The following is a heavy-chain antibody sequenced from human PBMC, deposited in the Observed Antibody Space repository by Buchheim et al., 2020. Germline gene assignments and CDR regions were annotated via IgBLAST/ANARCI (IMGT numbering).Heavy chain of an antibody. D-gene: IGHD2-8*01. V-gene: IGHV3-30*18. Sequence: QVQLVESGGGVVQPGRSLRLSCAASGFTFSSYAMHWVRQAPGKGLEWVAVIGYDAITKYYADSVKGQFTISRDNSKNTLYLQMSSLRAEDTAVYYCAKCDTIGVCSRRGYFDHWGQGTL. CDR2: IGYDAITK. J-gene: IGHJ4*02. CDR3: AKCDTIGVCSRRGYFDH. CDR1: GFTFSSYA.